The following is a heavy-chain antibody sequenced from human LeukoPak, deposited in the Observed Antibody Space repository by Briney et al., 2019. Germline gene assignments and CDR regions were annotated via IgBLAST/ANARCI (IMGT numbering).Heavy chain of an antibody. CDR1: GFTFDDYA. J-gene: IGHJ4*02. D-gene: IGHD6-13*01. CDR2: VDWNSGSV. Sequence: GGSLRLSCTASGFTFDDYAMHWVRQAPGKGLEWVSGVDWNSGSVDYADSVKGRFTISRGNAKNSLYLQMNSLRPGDTALYYCVKDRSSSWYSFDYWGQGILVTVSS. V-gene: IGHV3-9*01. CDR3: VKDRSSSWYSFDY.